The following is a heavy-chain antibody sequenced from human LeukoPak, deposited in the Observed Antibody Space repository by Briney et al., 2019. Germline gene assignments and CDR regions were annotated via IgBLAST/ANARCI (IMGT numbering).Heavy chain of an antibody. J-gene: IGHJ2*01. V-gene: IGHV4-59*01. CDR1: GGSISGYY. CDR2: IYYSGST. CDR3: ARSVVTLYWYFDV. Sequence: SETLSLTCTVSGGSISGYYYNWIRQPPGKGLEWIGYIYYSGSTNYNPSLKSRVTISLDTSKNQFSLKLSSVTTADTAVYYCARSVVTLYWYFDVWGRGTLVTVSS. D-gene: IGHD4-23*01.